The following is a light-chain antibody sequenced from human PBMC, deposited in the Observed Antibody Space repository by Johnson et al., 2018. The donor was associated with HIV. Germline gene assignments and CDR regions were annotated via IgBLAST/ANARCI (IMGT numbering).Light chain of an antibody. CDR1: SSNIGSNP. CDR2: SNN. V-gene: IGLV1-44*01. CDR3: TTWDDSKNGYV. Sequence: QPALTQPPSASGTPGQRVTISCSGSSSNIGSNPVNWYHQLPGTAPKLLIYSNNQRPSGVPDRFSGSKSGTSASLAISGLQSEDEADYYCTTWDDSKNGYVFGTGTKVTVL. J-gene: IGLJ1*01.